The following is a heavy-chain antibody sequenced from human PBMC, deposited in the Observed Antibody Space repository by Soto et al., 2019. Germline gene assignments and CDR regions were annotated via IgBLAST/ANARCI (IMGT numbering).Heavy chain of an antibody. CDR3: AHRVLRTVFGLVTTTAIYFDF. V-gene: IGHV2-5*02. CDR1: GFSLTTSGVG. J-gene: IGHJ4*02. D-gene: IGHD3-3*01. CDR2: IYWDDDK. Sequence: QITLNESGPTQVKPRQTLTLTCTFSGFSLTTSGVGVGWIRQSPGQAPEWLALIYWDDDKRYSPSLKSRLTITQDTSKNQVVLTMADLDPADTATYYCAHRVLRTVFGLVTTTAIYFDFWGQGTPVAVSS.